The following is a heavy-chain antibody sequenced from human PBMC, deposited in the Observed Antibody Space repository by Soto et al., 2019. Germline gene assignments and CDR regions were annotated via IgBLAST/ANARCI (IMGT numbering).Heavy chain of an antibody. CDR1: GYTFTSYY. V-gene: IGHV1-46*01. CDR2: FNPTGDTA. D-gene: IGHD5-18*01. Sequence: GPSVKVSCKASGYTFTSYYIHWVRQAPGQGLEWMGIFNPTGDTASYAQKLQGRVTMTRDTSTGTAYMELGSLRSEDTAVYYCARGGRIVDTAIGYYYYHAMDVWGQGTTVTVSS. J-gene: IGHJ6*02. CDR3: ARGGRIVDTAIGYYYYHAMDV.